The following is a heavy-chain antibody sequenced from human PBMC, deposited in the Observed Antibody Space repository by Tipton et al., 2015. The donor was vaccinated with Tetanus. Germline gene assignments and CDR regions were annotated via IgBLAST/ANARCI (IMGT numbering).Heavy chain of an antibody. Sequence: SLRLSCAASGFTFSSYWMNWVRQAPGKGLEWVANIKQDGSEKYYVDSVKGRFTISRDNAKNSLYLQMNSLRAEDTAVYYCARERGYSGYGIYYYYGMDVWGQGTTVTVSS. CDR2: IKQDGSEK. V-gene: IGHV3-7*01. CDR3: ARERGYSGYGIYYYYGMDV. CDR1: GFTFSSYW. J-gene: IGHJ6*02. D-gene: IGHD5-12*01.